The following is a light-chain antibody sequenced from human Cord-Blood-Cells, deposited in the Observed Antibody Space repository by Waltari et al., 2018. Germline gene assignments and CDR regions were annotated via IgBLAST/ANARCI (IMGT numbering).Light chain of an antibody. J-gene: IGKJ1*01. CDR1: QSVSSY. CDR3: QQRSNWPT. V-gene: IGKV3-11*01. CDR2: DAS. Sequence: EIVLTQSPATLSLSPGERATLSCRASQSVSSYLAWYQQKPGQAPRLLIYDASNRATGIPARFSGSGSGTDFTLTSSSLEPEDLAVYYGQQRSNWPTFGKGTKVEIK.